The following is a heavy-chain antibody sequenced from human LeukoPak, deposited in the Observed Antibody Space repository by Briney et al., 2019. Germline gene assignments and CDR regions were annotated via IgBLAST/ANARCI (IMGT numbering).Heavy chain of an antibody. D-gene: IGHD1-26*01. V-gene: IGHV1-2*06. CDR2: NDPNGGGT. CDR1: GYTFTGYY. J-gene: IGHJ3*01. Sequence: ASVKVSCKVSGYTFTGYYMHRVRQAPGQGLEWMGRNDPNGGGTHYAQKFQGRVTMARDTSISTSYMELTELRSDDTAVYYCAHGGGSYGDVWGQGTMVTVSS. CDR3: AHGGGSYGDV.